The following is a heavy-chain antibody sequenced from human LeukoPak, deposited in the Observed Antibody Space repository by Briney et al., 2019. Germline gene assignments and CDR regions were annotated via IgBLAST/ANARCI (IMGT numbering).Heavy chain of an antibody. CDR1: GYSFTSYW. V-gene: IGHV5-51*01. D-gene: IGHD1-26*01. CDR3: ARQRVGIVGVPNAFDI. J-gene: IGHJ3*02. Sequence: GESLKISCKGSGYSFTSYWIGWVRQMSGKGLEWMGIIYPGDSDTRYSPSFQGQVTISADKSISTAYLQWSSLKASDTAMYYCARQRVGIVGVPNAFDIWGPGTMVTVSS. CDR2: IYPGDSDT.